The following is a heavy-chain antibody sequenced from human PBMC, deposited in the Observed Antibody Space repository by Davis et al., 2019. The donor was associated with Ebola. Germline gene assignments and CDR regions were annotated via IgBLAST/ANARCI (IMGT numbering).Heavy chain of an antibody. Sequence: GESLKISCAASGFTFSSYAMSWVRQAPGKGLEWVSAISGSGGSTYYADSVKGRFTISRDNSKNTLYLQMNSLRAEDTAVYYCAKEGEGYGDYRDWYFDLWGRGTLVTVSS. V-gene: IGHV3-23*01. CDR2: ISGSGGST. D-gene: IGHD4-17*01. CDR1: GFTFSSYA. CDR3: AKEGEGYGDYRDWYFDL. J-gene: IGHJ2*01.